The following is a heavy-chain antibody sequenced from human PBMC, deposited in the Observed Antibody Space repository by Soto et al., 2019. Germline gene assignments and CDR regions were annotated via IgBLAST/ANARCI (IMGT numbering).Heavy chain of an antibody. D-gene: IGHD1-26*01. V-gene: IGHV3-30*18. CDR1: GFTFSSYG. Sequence: QVQLVESGGGVVQPGRSLRLSCAASGFTFSSYGMHWVRQAPGKGLEWVAVISYDGSNKYYADSVKGLFTISRDNSKNTLYLQMNSLRAEDTAVYYCAKASGSGVVGAPTAYWGQGTLVTVSS. J-gene: IGHJ4*02. CDR2: ISYDGSNK. CDR3: AKASGSGVVGAPTAY.